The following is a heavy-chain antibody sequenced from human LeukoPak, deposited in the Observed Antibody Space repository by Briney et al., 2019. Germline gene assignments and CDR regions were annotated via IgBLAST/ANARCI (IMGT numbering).Heavy chain of an antibody. CDR3: ARGPSIHCSGGSCYGSGFDY. CDR2: INSDGSST. Sequence: GGSLRLSCAASGVTFSSYWMRWVRQAPGKGLVWVSRINSDGSSTSYADPVKGRFTISRDNAKNTLYLQMNSLRAEDTAVYYCARGPSIHCSGGSCYGSGFDYWGQGTLVTVSS. CDR1: GVTFSSYW. J-gene: IGHJ4*02. V-gene: IGHV3-74*01. D-gene: IGHD2-15*01.